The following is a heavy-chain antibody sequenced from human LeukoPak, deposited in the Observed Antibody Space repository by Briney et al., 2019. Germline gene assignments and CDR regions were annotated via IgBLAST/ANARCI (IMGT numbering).Heavy chain of an antibody. D-gene: IGHD6-19*01. CDR1: GDSVSSNSAA. CDR2: TYYRSKWYN. CDR3: ARDLGIAVAGYDAFDI. Sequence: SQTLSLTCAISGDSVSSNSAAWNWIRQSPSRGLEWLGRTYYRSKWYNDYAVSVKSRITINPDTSKNQFSLQLNSVTPEDTAVYYCARDLGIAVAGYDAFDIWGQGTMVTVSS. V-gene: IGHV6-1*01. J-gene: IGHJ3*02.